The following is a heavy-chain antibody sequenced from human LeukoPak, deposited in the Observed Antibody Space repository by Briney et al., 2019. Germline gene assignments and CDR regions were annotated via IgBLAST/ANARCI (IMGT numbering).Heavy chain of an antibody. J-gene: IGHJ4*02. CDR3: ARRINYYDSSGYYYVRYFDS. V-gene: IGHV3-7*01. CDR1: GFTFSSYW. CDR2: IKQDGSQK. D-gene: IGHD3-22*01. Sequence: GGSLRLSCAASGFTFSSYWMSWVRQAPGKGLEWVANIKQDGSQKYYVDSVKGRFTISRDNAKNTLYLQMNSLGAEDTAVYYCARRINYYDSSGYYYVRYFDSWGQGTLVAVSS.